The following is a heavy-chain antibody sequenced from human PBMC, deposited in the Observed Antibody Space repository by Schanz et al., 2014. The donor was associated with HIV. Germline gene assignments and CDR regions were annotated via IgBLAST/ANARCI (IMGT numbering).Heavy chain of an antibody. CDR1: GFTFSDYY. Sequence: QVQLVESGGGVVQPGRSLRLSCEVSGFTFSDYYMSWIRQTPGKGLEWVAYISTSGRTIYYADSVKGRFTISRDNAKNSLYLQMNSLRAEDTAVYYCARDGGSYNYGHPIDYWGQGTLVTVSS. J-gene: IGHJ4*02. CDR3: ARDGGSYNYGHPIDY. V-gene: IGHV3-11*04. D-gene: IGHD5-18*01. CDR2: ISTSGRTI.